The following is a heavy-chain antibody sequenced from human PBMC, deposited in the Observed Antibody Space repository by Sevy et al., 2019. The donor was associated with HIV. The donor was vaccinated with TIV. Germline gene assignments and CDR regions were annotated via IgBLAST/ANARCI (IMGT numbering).Heavy chain of an antibody. J-gene: IGHJ4*02. Sequence: ASVKVSCKVSGYTLTKLSMHWVRQAPGKGLEWMVTFDPEDGKTIYAQKFQGRVTMTEDTSIDTAYMELSSLRSEDTAVFYCAITKDYYDNSGYPFDYWGQGTLVTVSS. D-gene: IGHD3-22*01. CDR3: AITKDYYDNSGYPFDY. V-gene: IGHV1-24*01. CDR2: FDPEDGKT. CDR1: GYTLTKLS.